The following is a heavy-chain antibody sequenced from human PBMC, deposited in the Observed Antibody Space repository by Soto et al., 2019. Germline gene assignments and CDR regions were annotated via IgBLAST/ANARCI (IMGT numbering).Heavy chain of an antibody. D-gene: IGHD5-12*01. J-gene: IGHJ4*02. CDR2: IIPVFNTT. CDR3: ARRHTADITDFHF. Sequence: QVQLVQSGAVVKKPGSSVKVSCRASGGTFIFYGISWVRQAPGQGLEWIGGIIPVFNTTHYAQNFKGTVTITADESTSTAYLEMSGLRSDDTAIYYCARRHTADITDFHFWCQGTPVIVSS. V-gene: IGHV1-69*01. CDR1: GGTFIFYG.